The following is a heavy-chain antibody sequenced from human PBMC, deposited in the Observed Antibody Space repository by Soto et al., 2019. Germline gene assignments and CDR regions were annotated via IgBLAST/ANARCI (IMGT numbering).Heavy chain of an antibody. D-gene: IGHD4-4*01. Sequence: SVKVSCKASGGTFSSYAISWVRQAPGQGLEWMGGIIPNIGTANYAQKFQGRVTMTADESTSTAYMELRSLRSDDTAVYYCARDVTIFDDRGQGTLVTVSS. V-gene: IGHV1-69*13. CDR3: ARDVTIFDD. J-gene: IGHJ4*02. CDR2: IIPNIGTA. CDR1: GGTFSSYA.